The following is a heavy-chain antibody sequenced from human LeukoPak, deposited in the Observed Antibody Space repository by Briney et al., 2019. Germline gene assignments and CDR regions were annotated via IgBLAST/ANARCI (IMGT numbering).Heavy chain of an antibody. V-gene: IGHV3-11*01. J-gene: IGHJ1*01. CDR1: GFTFSDYY. CDR3: ASTYDSSCYYYALTPDQPEYFQH. D-gene: IGHD3-22*01. Sequence: GGSLRLSCAASGFTFSDYYMSWIRQAPGKGLEWVSYISSSGGIIYYADSVKGRFTISRDNAKNSLYLQMNSLRAEDTAVYYCASTYDSSCYYYALTPDQPEYFQHWGQGTLVTVSS. CDR2: ISSSGGII.